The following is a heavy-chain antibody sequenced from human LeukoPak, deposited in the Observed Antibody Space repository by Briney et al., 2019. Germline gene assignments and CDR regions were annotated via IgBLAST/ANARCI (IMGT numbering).Heavy chain of an antibody. CDR3: ARDSCGGDCYSSSFIPYYYYYMDV. Sequence: PGGSLRLSCAASGFTFSSYSMNWVRQAPGKGLEWVSYISSSSSTIYYADSVKGRFTISRDNAKNSLYLQMNSLRAEDTAVYYCARDSCGGDCYSSSFIPYYYYYMDVWGKGTTVTVSS. D-gene: IGHD2-21*01. CDR1: GFTFSSYS. V-gene: IGHV3-48*01. J-gene: IGHJ6*03. CDR2: ISSSSSTI.